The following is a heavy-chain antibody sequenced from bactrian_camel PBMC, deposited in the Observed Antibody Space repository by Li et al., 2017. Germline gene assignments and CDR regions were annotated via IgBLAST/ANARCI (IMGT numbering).Heavy chain of an antibody. CDR2: IDSDGST. CDR1: GFTNC. Sequence: DVQLVESGGGSVQAGGSLRLSCEVSGFTNCMGWFRQFPGKAREGIAYIDSDGSTRYEGSMKGRFTISRDNAKNTLNLQMNNLKPEDTGMYFCAADLRASGSMVVHYHREPFEYNYWGQGTQVTV. CDR3: AADLRASGSMVVHYHREPFEYNY. D-gene: IGHD1*01. V-gene: IGHV3S42*01. J-gene: IGHJ4*01.